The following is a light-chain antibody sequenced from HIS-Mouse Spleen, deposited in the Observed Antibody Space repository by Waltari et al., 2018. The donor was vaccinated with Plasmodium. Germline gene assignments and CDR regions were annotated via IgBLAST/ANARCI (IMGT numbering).Light chain of an antibody. CDR1: QRVSSN. Sequence: EIVMTQSPATLSVSPGERATLSCRASQRVSSNLAWYQQNPGQAPRLLIYGASTRATGIPARFSGSGSGTECTLTISSLQSEDFAVYYCQQYNNWSFTFGPGTKVDIK. V-gene: IGKV3-15*01. CDR2: GAS. J-gene: IGKJ3*01. CDR3: QQYNNWSFT.